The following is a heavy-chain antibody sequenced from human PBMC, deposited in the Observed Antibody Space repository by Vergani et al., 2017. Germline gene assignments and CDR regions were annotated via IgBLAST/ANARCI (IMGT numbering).Heavy chain of an antibody. Sequence: QVQLVQSGAEVKKPGASVKVSCKVSGYTLTELSMHWVRQAPGKGLEWMGGFDPEDGETIYAQKFQGRATMTEDTSTDTAYMELSSLRSEDTAVYYCATGAAAGQNPQRYYYYYMDVWGKGTTVTVSS. CDR2: FDPEDGET. CDR1: GYTLTELS. CDR3: ATGAAAGQNPQRYYYYYMDV. J-gene: IGHJ6*03. V-gene: IGHV1-24*01. D-gene: IGHD6-13*01.